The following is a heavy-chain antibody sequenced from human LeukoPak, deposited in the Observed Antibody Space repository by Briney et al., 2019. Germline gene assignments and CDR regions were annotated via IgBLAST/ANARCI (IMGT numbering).Heavy chain of an antibody. J-gene: IGHJ6*03. V-gene: IGHV3-23*01. CDR3: AKDSDFWSGYYRASYYYMDV. CDR1: GFTFSSYA. CDR2: ISGSGGST. Sequence: PGGSPRLSSAASGFTFSSYAMSWVRQAPGKGLEWVSAISGSGGSTYYADSVKGRFTISRDNSKNTLYLQMNSLRAEDTAVYYCAKDSDFWSGYYRASYYYMDVWGKGTTVTVSS. D-gene: IGHD3-3*01.